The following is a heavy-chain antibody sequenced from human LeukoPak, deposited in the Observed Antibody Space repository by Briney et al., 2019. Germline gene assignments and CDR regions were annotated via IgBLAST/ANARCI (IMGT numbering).Heavy chain of an antibody. J-gene: IGHJ4*02. V-gene: IGHV3-15*01. CDR3: ARGWNSYDSSDFDH. D-gene: IGHD3-22*01. CDR2: IRSKTNGGTP. Sequence: GGSLRLSCAASGFTFSNAWMNCVRQAPGKGLVWVGRIRSKTNGGTPEYAAPVKGRFTISRDDSRNTLYLQMNSLKTDDTAVYYCARGWNSYDSSDFDHWGQGTLVTVSS. CDR1: GFTFSNAW.